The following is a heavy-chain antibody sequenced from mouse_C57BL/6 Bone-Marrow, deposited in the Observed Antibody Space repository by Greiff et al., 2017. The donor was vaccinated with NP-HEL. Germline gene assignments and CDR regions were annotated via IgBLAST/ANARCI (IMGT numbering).Heavy chain of an antibody. CDR3: ARYGGSFDY. CDR1: GYTFTSYW. D-gene: IGHD1-1*01. J-gene: IGHJ2*01. CDR2: IDPSDSYT. V-gene: IGHV1-50*01. Sequence: VQLQQSGAELVKPGASVKLSCKASGYTFTSYWMQWVKQRPGQGLEWIGEIDPSDSYTNYNQKFKGKATLTVDTSSSTAYMQLSSLTSEDTAVYYCARYGGSFDYWGQGTTLTVSA.